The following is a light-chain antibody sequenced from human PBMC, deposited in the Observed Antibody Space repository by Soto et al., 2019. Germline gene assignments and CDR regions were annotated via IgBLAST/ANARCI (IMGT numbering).Light chain of an antibody. CDR3: QQCYTYPLT. V-gene: IGKV1-5*03. CDR1: QSINDR. J-gene: IGKJ1*01. CDR2: KAS. Sequence: DLQMTQSPSTLSASVGDRVTITCRASQSINDRLAWYQQTPGKAPKLLIFKASTSQSGVPSTFSGSGSGTEFTLTISSLQPGDFATYYCQQCYTYPLTFGQGTKVEV.